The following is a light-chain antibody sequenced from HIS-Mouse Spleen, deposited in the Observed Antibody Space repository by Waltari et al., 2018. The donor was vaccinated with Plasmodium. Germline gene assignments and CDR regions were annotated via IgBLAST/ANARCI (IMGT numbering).Light chain of an antibody. Sequence: DIQMTQSPSSLSASVGDSVTITCLASQSISSYLNWYQQKPGKAPKLLIYAASSLQSGVPSRFSGSGSGTDFTLTISSLQPEDFATYYCQQNYNTWTFGQGTKVEIK. CDR1: QSISSY. V-gene: IGKV1-39*01. CDR2: AAS. CDR3: QQNYNTWT. J-gene: IGKJ1*01.